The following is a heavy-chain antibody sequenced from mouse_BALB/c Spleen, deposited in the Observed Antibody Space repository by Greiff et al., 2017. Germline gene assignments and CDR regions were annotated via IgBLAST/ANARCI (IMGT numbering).Heavy chain of an antibody. J-gene: IGHJ2*01. V-gene: IGHV1-9*01. CDR3: ASGGRYFDY. Sequence: QVQLKESGAELMKPGASVKISCKATGYTFSSYWIEWVKQRPGHGLEWIGEILPGSGSTNYNEKFKGKATFTADTSSNTAYMQLSSLTSEDSAVYYCASGGRYFDYWGQGTTLTVSS. D-gene: IGHD1-1*02. CDR2: ILPGSGST. CDR1: GYTFSSYW.